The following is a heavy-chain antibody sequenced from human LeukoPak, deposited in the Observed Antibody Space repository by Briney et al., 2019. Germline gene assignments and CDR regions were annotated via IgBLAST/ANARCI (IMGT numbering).Heavy chain of an antibody. CDR2: INHSGST. J-gene: IGHJ4*02. V-gene: IGHV4-34*01. CDR3: ARRWGYYDSSGYYFDY. D-gene: IGHD3-22*01. Sequence: SETLSLTCAVYGGSFSGYYWSWIRQPPGKGLEWIGVINHSGSTNYNPSLKNRVTISVDTSKNQFSLKLSSVTAADTAVYYCARRWGYYDSSGYYFDYWGQGTLVTVSS. CDR1: GGSFSGYY.